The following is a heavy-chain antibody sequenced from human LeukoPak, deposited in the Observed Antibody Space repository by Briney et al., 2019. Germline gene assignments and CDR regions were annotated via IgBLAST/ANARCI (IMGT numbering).Heavy chain of an antibody. V-gene: IGHV4-4*07. CDR1: GGSISSYY. D-gene: IGHD2/OR15-2a*01. CDR3: ARLLNRAFDF. CDR2: IYTSGST. J-gene: IGHJ4*02. Sequence: SETLSLTCTVSGGSISSYYWSWIRQPAGKGLEWIGRIYTSGSTNYNPSLNSRVTMSLDTSKNQFSLKLTSVTAADTAVYYCARLLNRAFDFWGQGTLVTVSS.